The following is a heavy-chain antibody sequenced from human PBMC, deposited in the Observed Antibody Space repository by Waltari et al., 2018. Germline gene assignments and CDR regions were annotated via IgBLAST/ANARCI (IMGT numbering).Heavy chain of an antibody. CDR1: GFTFSRDA. CDR2: ITYDGSNK. D-gene: IGHD6-6*01. Sequence: QVQLVESGGGVVQPGRSPRLSCAASGFTFSRDAMHWVRQAPGKGLGWVAVITYDGSNKYYAASVNGRFTISRDNSKNTLYLQMNSLRAEDTAVYYCARDEYSSRVGYFDYWGQGTLVTVSS. J-gene: IGHJ4*02. V-gene: IGHV3-30-3*01. CDR3: ARDEYSSRVGYFDY.